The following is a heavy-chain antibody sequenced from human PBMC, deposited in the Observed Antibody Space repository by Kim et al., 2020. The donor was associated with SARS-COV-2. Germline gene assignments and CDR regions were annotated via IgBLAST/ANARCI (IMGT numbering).Heavy chain of an antibody. V-gene: IGHV3-23*01. D-gene: IGHD3-10*01. CDR3: AKSKPFMVRGPYAPTFDY. CDR1: GFTFSSYA. Sequence: GGSLRLSCAASGFTFSSYAMSWVRPAPGKGLEWVSAISGSGGSTYYADSAKGRFTISRDNSKNTLYLQMNSLRAEDTAVYYCAKSKPFMVRGPYAPTFDYWGQGTLVTVSS. CDR2: ISGSGGST. J-gene: IGHJ4*02.